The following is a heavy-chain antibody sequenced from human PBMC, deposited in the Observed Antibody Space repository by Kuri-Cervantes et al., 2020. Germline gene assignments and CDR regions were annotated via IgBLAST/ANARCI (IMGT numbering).Heavy chain of an antibody. CDR2: INSDGSST. CDR3: ARYTTVMLMDV. J-gene: IGHJ6*02. V-gene: IGHV3-74*01. Sequence: GESLKISCAASGFTFSSYWMHWVRQAPGKGLVWVSRINSDGSSTSYADSVKGRFTISRDNAKNTLYLQMNSLRAEDTAVYYCARYTTVMLMDVWGQGTTVTVSS. D-gene: IGHD4-17*01. CDR1: GFTFSSYW.